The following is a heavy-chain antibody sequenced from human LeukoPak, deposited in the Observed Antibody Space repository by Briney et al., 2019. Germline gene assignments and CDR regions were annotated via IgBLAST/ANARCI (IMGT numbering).Heavy chain of an antibody. J-gene: IGHJ4*02. CDR3: ARDQYDTWSRRGNFDS. V-gene: IGHV3-30-3*01. CDR2: ISTDGSNK. Sequence: QSGGSLRLSCAASGFTFTNYAIHWVRRAPGKGLEWVAVISTDGSNKYYADSVKGRFTISRDNSRNTLYLQMNSLRVEDTAVFYCARDQYDTWSRRGNFDSWGQGTLVIVSS. CDR1: GFTFTNYA. D-gene: IGHD3-3*01.